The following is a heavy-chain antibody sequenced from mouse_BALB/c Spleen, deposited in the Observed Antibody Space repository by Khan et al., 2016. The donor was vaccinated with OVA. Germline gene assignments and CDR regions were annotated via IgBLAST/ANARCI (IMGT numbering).Heavy chain of an antibody. V-gene: IGHV9-3-1*01. CDR1: GYTFTNYG. Sequence: LVESGPELKKPGETVKISCKASGYTFTNYGMNWVKQAPGKGLKWMGWINTYTGEPTYADDFKGRFAFSLDTSASTAYLQINNLKNEDTATYVCARGKNDRIDAMDYWGQGTAVTVSS. J-gene: IGHJ4*01. CDR3: ARGKNDRIDAMDY. D-gene: IGHD2-14*01. CDR2: INTYTGEP.